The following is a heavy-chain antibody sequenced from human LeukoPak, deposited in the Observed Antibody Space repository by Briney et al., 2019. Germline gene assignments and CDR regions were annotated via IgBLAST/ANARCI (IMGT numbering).Heavy chain of an antibody. CDR1: GGSLSSYY. D-gene: IGHD5-24*01. CDR2: LYYGGST. J-gene: IGHJ4*02. CDR3: ARRSFGYTETHRGPNFFDF. V-gene: IGHV4-59*01. Sequence: SETLSLTCAVSGGSLSSYYWSWMRQSPGKGLEWVGSLYYGGSTNYSPSLKSRVTISVDTPKNRFSLNLNSVTAADTAVYYCARRSFGYTETHRGPNFFDFWGQGTLVTVSS.